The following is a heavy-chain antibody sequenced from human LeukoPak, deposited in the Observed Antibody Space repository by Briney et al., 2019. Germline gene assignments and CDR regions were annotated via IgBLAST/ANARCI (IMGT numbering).Heavy chain of an antibody. D-gene: IGHD3-22*01. CDR1: GFTFDDYA. CDR2: ISWDGGST. J-gene: IGHJ4*02. Sequence: PGGSLRLSCAASGFTFDDYAMHWVRQAPGKGLECVSLISWDGGSTYYADSVKGRFTISRDNSKNSLYLQMNSLRAEDTALYYCAKDDGIVVVMGSLGYWGQGTLVTVSS. V-gene: IGHV3-43D*03. CDR3: AKDDGIVVVMGSLGY.